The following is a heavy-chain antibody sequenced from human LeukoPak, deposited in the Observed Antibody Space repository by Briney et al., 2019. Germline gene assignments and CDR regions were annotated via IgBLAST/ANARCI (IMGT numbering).Heavy chain of an antibody. CDR2: VYLSGTT. J-gene: IGHJ2*01. CDR1: GYSINDGYY. CDR3: VRDEAEFGNRQWYFDL. V-gene: IGHV4-38-2*02. Sequence: SETLSLTCAVSGYSINDGYYWGWIRQPPGKGLEWIGSVYLSGTTYYNPSLQSRVGISADMSRNQFSLRLNSMTAADTAVYYCVRDEAEFGNRQWYFDLWGRGTLVIVSS. D-gene: IGHD2/OR15-2a*01.